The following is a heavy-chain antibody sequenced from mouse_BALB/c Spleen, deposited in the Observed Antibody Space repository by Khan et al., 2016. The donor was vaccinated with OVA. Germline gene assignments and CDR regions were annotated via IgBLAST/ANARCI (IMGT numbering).Heavy chain of an antibody. J-gene: IGHJ2*01. V-gene: IGHV3-2*02. Sequence: VRLQQSGPGLAKPSQSLSLTCTVTGYSITSGYGWNWIRQFPGNILEWMGYISYSGSTNYNPSLKSRISITRDTSKNQFFLQLNSVITEETATYYCTRTARIKYWGQGTTLTVSS. D-gene: IGHD3-3*01. CDR1: GYSITSGYG. CDR3: TRTARIKY. CDR2: ISYSGST.